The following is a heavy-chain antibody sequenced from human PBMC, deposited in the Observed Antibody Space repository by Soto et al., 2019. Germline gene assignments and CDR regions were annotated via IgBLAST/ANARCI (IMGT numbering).Heavy chain of an antibody. CDR2: IYLSGST. CDR1: GGSISSSNW. D-gene: IGHD3-22*01. V-gene: IGHV4-4*02. Sequence: QVQLQESGPGLVKPSGTLSLTCAVSGGSISSSNWWSWVRQPPGKGLEWIGEIYLSGSTNYNPSLKSRATISVDTSKNQFALKLSSVTAADTAVYYCARGISVAVVVQRDAPDKYCFDSWGQGTLVTVSS. CDR3: ARGISVAVVVQRDAPDKYCFDS. J-gene: IGHJ4*02.